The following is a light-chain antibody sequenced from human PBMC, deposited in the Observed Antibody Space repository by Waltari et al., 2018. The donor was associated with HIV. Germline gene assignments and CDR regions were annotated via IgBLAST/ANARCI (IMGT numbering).Light chain of an antibody. V-gene: IGLV3-25*03. CDR1: ALAKQH. Sequence: SYELTQPPSVSVSPGQTARITCSADALAKQHTYWYQQKPGQAPVGVIYKATKRPSGIPERFSGSSSGTIVTLTISGVQAEDEAVYYCQSADNTGTSVVFGGGTKLTVL. CDR3: QSADNTGTSVV. CDR2: KAT. J-gene: IGLJ2*01.